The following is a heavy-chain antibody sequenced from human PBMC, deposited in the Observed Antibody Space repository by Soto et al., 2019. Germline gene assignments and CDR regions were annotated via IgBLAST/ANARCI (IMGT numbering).Heavy chain of an antibody. CDR1: GFTFSSYG. J-gene: IGHJ4*02. V-gene: IGHV3-30*18. CDR2: ISYDGSNK. CDR3: AKSGSRGVIIKGMGLFASTLFDY. Sequence: QVQLVESGGGVVQPGRSLRLSCAASGFTFSSYGRHWVRQAPGKGLEWVAVISYDGSNKYYADSVKGRFTISRDNSKNTLYLQMNSLRAEDTAVYYCAKSGSRGVIIKGMGLFASTLFDYWGQGTLVTVSS. D-gene: IGHD3-10*01.